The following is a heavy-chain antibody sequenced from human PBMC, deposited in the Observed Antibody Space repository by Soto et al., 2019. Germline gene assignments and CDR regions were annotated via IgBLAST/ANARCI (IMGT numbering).Heavy chain of an antibody. J-gene: IGHJ3*02. CDR3: AIVIVVVTAYDAFDI. V-gene: IGHV1-18*01. Sequence: QVQLVQSGAEVKKPGASVKVSCKASGYTCTSYGISWVRQAPGQGIEGMGWISAYNGNTNYAQTLQGRVTITTDTSTSTANMELRSLRSDDTAVYYCAIVIVVVTAYDAFDIWGQGTMVTVSS. CDR2: ISAYNGNT. D-gene: IGHD2-21*02. CDR1: GYTCTSYG.